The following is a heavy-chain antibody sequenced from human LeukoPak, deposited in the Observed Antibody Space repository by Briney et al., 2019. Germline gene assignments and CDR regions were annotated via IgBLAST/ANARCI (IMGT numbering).Heavy chain of an antibody. Sequence: GASVKVSCEASGYTFTSYGISWVRQAPGQGLEWMGWISAYNGNTNYAQKLQGRVTMTTDTSTSTAYMELRSLRPDDTAVYYCARDRYYYGSGPEYYFDYWGQGTLVTVSS. CDR2: ISAYNGNT. CDR1: GYTFTSYG. V-gene: IGHV1-18*01. CDR3: ARDRYYYGSGPEYYFDY. J-gene: IGHJ4*02. D-gene: IGHD3-10*01.